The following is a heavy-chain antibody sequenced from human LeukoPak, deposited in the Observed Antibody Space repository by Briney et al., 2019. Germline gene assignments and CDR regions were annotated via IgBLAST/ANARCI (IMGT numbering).Heavy chain of an antibody. CDR2: ISISGGTI. D-gene: IGHD6-13*01. V-gene: IGHV3-48*03. J-gene: IGHJ5*02. Sequence: GGSLRLSCAASGFTFSSYEMNWVRQAPGKGLEWVSYISISGGTIYYAGSVEGRFTISRDNARNSLYLQMNSLRAEDTAVYYCARVEKYSSSWIDLWGQGTLVTVSS. CDR1: GFTFSSYE. CDR3: ARVEKYSSSWIDL.